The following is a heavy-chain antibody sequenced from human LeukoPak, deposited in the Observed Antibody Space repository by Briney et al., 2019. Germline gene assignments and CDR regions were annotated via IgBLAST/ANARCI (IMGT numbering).Heavy chain of an antibody. CDR2: IKPDGSAE. J-gene: IGHJ4*02. D-gene: IGHD6-13*01. CDR3: ARANNSSWHN. Sequence: PGGSLRLSCATSGFTFSSNWMSWVRQVPGRGLDWVANIKPDGSAEYYAASVKGRFTVSRDNAKNSLYLQMNSLRVEDTAVYYCARANNSSWHNWGQGTLVTVSS. CDR1: GFTFSSNW. V-gene: IGHV3-7*01.